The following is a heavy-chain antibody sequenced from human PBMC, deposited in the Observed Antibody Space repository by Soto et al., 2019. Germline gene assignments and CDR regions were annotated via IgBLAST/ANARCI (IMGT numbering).Heavy chain of an antibody. V-gene: IGHV4-39*01. Sequence: SETLSLTCTVSGGSISSSSYYWGWIRQPPGKGLEWIGSISYSGSTYYNPSLKSRVTISVDTSKNQFSLKLTSVTAADTAVYYCAARAGYYYGMDVWGKGTSVTVSS. J-gene: IGHJ6*04. CDR3: AARAGYYYGMDV. CDR1: GGSISSSSYY. CDR2: ISYSGST.